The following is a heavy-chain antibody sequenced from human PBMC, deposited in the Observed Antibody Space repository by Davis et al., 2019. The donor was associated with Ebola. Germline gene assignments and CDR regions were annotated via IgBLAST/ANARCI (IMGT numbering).Heavy chain of an antibody. CDR1: GGSISSFY. D-gene: IGHD3-16*02. V-gene: IGHV4-59*01. J-gene: IGHJ4*02. Sequence: SETLSLTCTLSGGSISSFYWTWIRPPSGKGLEWIGHIHSSGSTNYNASLKSRVTISVDTSKNQFSLKLSSVTAADTAVYYCARGAITFGGVIVISSWYFDYWGQGTLVTVSS. CDR2: IHSSGST. CDR3: ARGAITFGGVIVISSWYFDY.